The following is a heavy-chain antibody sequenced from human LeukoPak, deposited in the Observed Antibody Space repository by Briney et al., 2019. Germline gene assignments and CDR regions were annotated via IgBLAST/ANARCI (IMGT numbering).Heavy chain of an antibody. J-gene: IGHJ5*02. CDR1: GYRFTSYW. V-gene: IGHV5-51*01. CDR3: ARENLCGDCSQLNWFDP. Sequence: GAPLKISCKGSGYRFTSYWIGWVRQMPGKGLEWMGIIYPGDSDTRYSPSFQGQVTISADKSTSTAYLQRSSLKASDTAMYYCARENLCGDCSQLNWFDPWGQGTLVTVSS. D-gene: IGHD2-21*01. CDR2: IYPGDSDT.